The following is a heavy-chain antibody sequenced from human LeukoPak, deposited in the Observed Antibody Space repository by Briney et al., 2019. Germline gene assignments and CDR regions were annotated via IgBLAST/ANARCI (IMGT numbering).Heavy chain of an antibody. CDR2: ISSSSSYI. CDR1: GFTFSSYS. D-gene: IGHD5-18*01. J-gene: IGHJ4*02. CDR3: AITYGYSYAPFDY. V-gene: IGHV3-21*01. Sequence: PGGSLRLSCAASGFTFSSYSMNWVRQAPGKGLEWVSSISSSSSYIYYADSVKGRFTISRDNAKNTLYLQMNSLSAEDTAVYYCAITYGYSYAPFDYWGQGTLVTVSS.